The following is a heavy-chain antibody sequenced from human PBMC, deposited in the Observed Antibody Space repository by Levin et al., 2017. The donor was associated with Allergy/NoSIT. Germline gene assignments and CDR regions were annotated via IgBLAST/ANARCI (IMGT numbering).Heavy chain of an antibody. D-gene: IGHD6-13*01. CDR2: IKSKADGGTT. J-gene: IGHJ4*02. CDR1: GDYSI. Sequence: GESLKISCAGSGDYSIHWVRQAQGKGLEWVGRIKSKADGGTTEYAAPVKGRFTISRDDSKNTLYLQMNSLKTEDTAVYFCTTYSSSWYYFDYWGQGTLVTVSS. CDR3: TTYSSSWYYFDY. V-gene: IGHV3-15*01.